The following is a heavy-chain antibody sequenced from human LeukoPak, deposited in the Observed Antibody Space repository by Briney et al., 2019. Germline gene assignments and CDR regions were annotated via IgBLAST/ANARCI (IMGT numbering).Heavy chain of an antibody. V-gene: IGHV3-53*01. J-gene: IGHJ4*02. CDR3: ARERERTGATA. D-gene: IGHD1-1*01. Sequence: PGGSLRLSCTVSGFTVSSSSMSWVRQAPGKGLEWVSFIYSDNTHYSDSVKGRFTISRDNAKNSLYLQMNSLRAEDTGVYYCARERERTGATAWGQGTLVTVSS. CDR1: GFTVSSSS. CDR2: IYSDNT.